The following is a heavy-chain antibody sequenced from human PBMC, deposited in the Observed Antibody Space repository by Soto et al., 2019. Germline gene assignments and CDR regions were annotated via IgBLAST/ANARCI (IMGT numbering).Heavy chain of an antibody. Sequence: EVQLVQSGGAVKKPGESLKISCKGSGFRITSYWIGWVRQMPGKGLEWMGIIYPGDSDTRYSPSFQGQVTISADTSISTAYLQWSSLKASDTAMYYCARHVGGAPEAFDSWGQGREVTVSS. J-gene: IGHJ3*02. V-gene: IGHV5-51*01. D-gene: IGHD3-3*01. CDR3: ARHVGGAPEAFDS. CDR1: GFRITSYW. CDR2: IYPGDSDT.